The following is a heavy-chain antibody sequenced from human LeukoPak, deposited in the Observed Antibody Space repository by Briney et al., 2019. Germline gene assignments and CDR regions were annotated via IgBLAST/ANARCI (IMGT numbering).Heavy chain of an antibody. Sequence: PSETLSLTCAVSGGSISSGGYSWSWVRQPPGTGLEWIGYIYHSGSTYYNPSLKSRVTISVDRSKNQFSLKLSSVTAADTAVYYCARASKRVDYYYYGMDVWGQGTTVTVSS. V-gene: IGHV4-30-2*01. CDR2: IYHSGST. D-gene: IGHD2-15*01. J-gene: IGHJ6*02. CDR3: ARASKRVDYYYYGMDV. CDR1: GGSISSGGYS.